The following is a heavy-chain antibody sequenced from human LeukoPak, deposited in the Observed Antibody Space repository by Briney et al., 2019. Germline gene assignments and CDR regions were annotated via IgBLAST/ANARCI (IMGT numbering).Heavy chain of an antibody. CDR3: ARGGLRYFDWLKNSYFDY. J-gene: IGHJ4*02. V-gene: IGHV4-59*12. CDR1: GGSISSYY. D-gene: IGHD3-9*01. CDR2: IYYSGST. Sequence: PSETLSLTCTVSGGSISSYYWSWIRQPPGKGLEWIGYIYYSGSTNYNPSLKSRVTISVDTSKNQFSLKLSSVTAADTAVYYCARGGLRYFDWLKNSYFDYWGQGTLVTVSS.